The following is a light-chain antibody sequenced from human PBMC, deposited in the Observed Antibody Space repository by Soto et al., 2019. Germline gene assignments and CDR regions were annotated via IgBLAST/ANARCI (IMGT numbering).Light chain of an antibody. J-gene: IGLJ1*01. Sequence: QSALTQPPSVSGSPGQSVTISCTGTTSDIDNYDSVSWYQQAPGTAPKLIIYDVNNRPSGAPDRFSGSTSGNTASLTISGLQTADEANYFCSLYTSDNTYVFGAGTKLTVL. V-gene: IGLV2-18*01. CDR2: DVN. CDR3: SLYTSDNTYV. CDR1: TSDIDNYDS.